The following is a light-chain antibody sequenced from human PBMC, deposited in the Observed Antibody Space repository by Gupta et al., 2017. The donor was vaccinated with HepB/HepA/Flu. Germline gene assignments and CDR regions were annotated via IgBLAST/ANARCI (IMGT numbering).Light chain of an antibody. CDR1: KLGDKY. CDR3: QAWDSSNVV. Sequence: SYELTQPPSVSLPPGQTASINCSGDKLGDKYACWYQQKPGQSPVLVIYQDSKRPSGIPERFSGSNSGNTATLTISGTQAMDEADYYCQAWDSSNVVFGGGTKLTVL. CDR2: QDS. J-gene: IGLJ2*01. V-gene: IGLV3-1*01.